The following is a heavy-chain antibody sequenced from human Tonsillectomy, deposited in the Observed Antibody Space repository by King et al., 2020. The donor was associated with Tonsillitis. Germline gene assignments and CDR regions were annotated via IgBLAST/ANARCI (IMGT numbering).Heavy chain of an antibody. CDR3: ANSLRSGSYPFVDY. D-gene: IGHD1-26*01. Sequence: VQLVESGGGLIQPGGSLRLSCAASGFTVSSNSMSWVRQAPGKGLEWVSVIYSDGITKYADSVNGRFTISRDNSKNTLYLQMNSLRAEDTAVYYCANSLRSGSYPFVDYWGQGTLVTVSS. V-gene: IGHV3-53*01. J-gene: IGHJ4*02. CDR2: IYSDGIT. CDR1: GFTVSSNS.